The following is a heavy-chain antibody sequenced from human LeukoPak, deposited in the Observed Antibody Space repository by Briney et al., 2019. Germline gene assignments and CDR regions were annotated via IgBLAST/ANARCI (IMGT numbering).Heavy chain of an antibody. CDR1: GFTFDDYA. Sequence: GGSLRLSCAASGFTFDDYAMHWVRQAPGKGLEWVSLISGDGGSTYCADSVKGRFTISRDNSKNSLYLQMNSLRTEDTALYYCAKTAYDFWSGQSPFNWFDPWGQGTLVTVSS. J-gene: IGHJ5*02. CDR3: AKTAYDFWSGQSPFNWFDP. V-gene: IGHV3-43*02. D-gene: IGHD3-3*01. CDR2: ISGDGGST.